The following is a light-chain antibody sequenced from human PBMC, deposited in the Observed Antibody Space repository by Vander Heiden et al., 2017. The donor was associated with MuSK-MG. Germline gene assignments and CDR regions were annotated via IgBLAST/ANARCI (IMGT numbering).Light chain of an antibody. CDR2: SNN. CDR1: SPHLGYYS. V-gene: IGLV1-44*01. CDR3: AAWIDSLKHRV. Sequence: QSVLTQPPASSGTPGQRVPLSCSGRSPHLGYYSVNWYQPFPGPAPILLIDSNNQRPSGVPDRFSGSKSGTSASLAISGVQSEDEADYYCAAWIDSLKHRVFGGGTRLTVL. J-gene: IGLJ3*02.